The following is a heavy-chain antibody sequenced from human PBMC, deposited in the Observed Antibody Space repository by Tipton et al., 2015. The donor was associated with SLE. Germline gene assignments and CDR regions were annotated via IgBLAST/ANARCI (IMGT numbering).Heavy chain of an antibody. V-gene: IGHV4-38-2*01. D-gene: IGHD1-26*01. J-gene: IGHJ6*03. CDR1: GYSISSGYY. CDR2: IYHSGST. CDR3: ARSYGYSGSYSDYYYMDV. Sequence: TLSLTCAVSGYSISSGYYWGWIRQPPGKGLEWIGSIYHSGSTNYNPSLKSRVTISVDKSKNQFSLKLSSVTAADTAVYYCARSYGYSGSYSDYYYMDVWGKGTTVTVSS.